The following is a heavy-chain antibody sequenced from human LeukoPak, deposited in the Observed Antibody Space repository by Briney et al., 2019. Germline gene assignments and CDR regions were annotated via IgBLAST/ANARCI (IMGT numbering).Heavy chain of an antibody. CDR2: IYYSGST. Sequence: SETLSLTCTVSGGSISSYYWSWIRQPPGKGLEWIGYIYYSGSTNYNPSLKSRVTISVDTSKNQFSLKLSSVTAADTAVYYCARESDYYDSSGYYFDYWGQGTLVTVSS. J-gene: IGHJ4*02. V-gene: IGHV4-59*01. CDR3: ARESDYYDSSGYYFDY. D-gene: IGHD3-22*01. CDR1: GGSISSYY.